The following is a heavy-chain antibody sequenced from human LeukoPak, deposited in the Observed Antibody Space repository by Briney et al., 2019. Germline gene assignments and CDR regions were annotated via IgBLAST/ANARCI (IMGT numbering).Heavy chain of an antibody. D-gene: IGHD1-26*01. CDR3: AKRQGPNSGSYDYFDP. J-gene: IGHJ5*02. CDR2: IHSSGYT. CDR1: GGSISSYY. V-gene: IGHV4-4*09. Sequence: SETLSLTCTVSGGSISSYYWSWIRQPPGQGLEWIAYIHSSGYTNYNPSLESRVTISVDTSKNQFSLKVSSVTAADTAVYYCAKRQGPNSGSYDYFDPWGQGPLVPVSS.